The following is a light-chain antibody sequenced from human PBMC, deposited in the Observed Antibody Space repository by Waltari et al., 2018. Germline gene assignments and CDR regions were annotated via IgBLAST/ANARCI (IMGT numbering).Light chain of an antibody. Sequence: QSALTQPASVSGSPGQSITISCTGTSSDVGGYNYVSWYQQHPGKAPKVMIYDVNKRPSGVSNRCSGSKTGNTASLTISGLQAEDEADYYCSSYTSSSTVVFGGGTKLTVL. V-gene: IGLV2-14*01. J-gene: IGLJ2*01. CDR3: SSYTSSSTVV. CDR2: DVN. CDR1: SSDVGGYNY.